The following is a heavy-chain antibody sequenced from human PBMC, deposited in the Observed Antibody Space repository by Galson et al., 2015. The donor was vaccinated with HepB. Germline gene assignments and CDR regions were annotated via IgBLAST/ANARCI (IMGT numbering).Heavy chain of an antibody. Sequence: SLRLSCAASGFTFSSYSMNWVRQAPGKGLEWVSSIGSSSSYVYYADSVKGRFTISRDNAKNSLYLQMNSLKASDTAMYYCARRRFGDNQPEDFWGQGTLVTVSS. CDR1: GFTFSSYS. D-gene: IGHD4-17*01. J-gene: IGHJ4*02. V-gene: IGHV3-21*04. CDR2: IGSSSSYV. CDR3: ARRRFGDNQPEDF.